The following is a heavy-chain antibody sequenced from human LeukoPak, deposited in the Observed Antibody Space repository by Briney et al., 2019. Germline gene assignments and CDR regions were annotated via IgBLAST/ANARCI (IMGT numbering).Heavy chain of an antibody. CDR3: ARGRTLGYWSGYPRYGMDV. Sequence: SETLSLTCTVSGGSISSYYWSWIRQPPGKGLEWIGYIYYSGSTNYNPSLKSRVTISVDTSKNQFSLKLSSVTAADTGVYYCARGRTLGYWSGYPRYGMDVWGQGTTVTVSS. CDR1: GGSISSYY. J-gene: IGHJ6*02. D-gene: IGHD3-3*01. V-gene: IGHV4-59*08. CDR2: IYYSGST.